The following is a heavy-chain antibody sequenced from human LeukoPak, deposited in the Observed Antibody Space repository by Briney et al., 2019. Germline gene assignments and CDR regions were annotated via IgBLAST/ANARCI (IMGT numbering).Heavy chain of an antibody. CDR3: AREIGRGTGTFDY. J-gene: IGHJ4*02. D-gene: IGHD3-10*01. V-gene: IGHV4-61*02. CDR1: GGSIGSGSYY. Sequence: PSETLSLTCTVSGGSIGSGSYYWSWIRQPAGKGLEWIGRIYTSGSTNYNPSLKSRVTISVDTSKNQFSLKLSSVTAADTAVYYCAREIGRGTGTFDYWGQGTLVTVSS. CDR2: IYTSGST.